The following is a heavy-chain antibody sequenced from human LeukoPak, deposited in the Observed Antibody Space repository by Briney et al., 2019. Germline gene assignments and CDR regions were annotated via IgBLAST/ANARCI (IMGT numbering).Heavy chain of an antibody. Sequence: ASVKVSCKASGGTFSSYAISWVRQAPGQGLGWMGGIIPIFGTANYAQKFQGRVTITTDESTSTAYMELSSLRSEDTAVYYCARDLSAAAGNYYYYYMDVWGKGTTVTVSS. CDR1: GGTFSSYA. J-gene: IGHJ6*03. CDR2: IIPIFGTA. V-gene: IGHV1-69*05. CDR3: ARDLSAAAGNYYYYYMDV. D-gene: IGHD6-13*01.